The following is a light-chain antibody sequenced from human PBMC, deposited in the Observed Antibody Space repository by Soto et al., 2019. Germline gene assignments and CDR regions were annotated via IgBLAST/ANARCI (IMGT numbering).Light chain of an antibody. CDR3: SSYTTSFTRV. CDR1: SSDVGGYNY. V-gene: IGLV2-14*03. Sequence: QSALTQPASVSGSPGQSITISCTGSSSDVGGYNYVSCYQQHPGKAPKLLIFDVSNRPSGVSNRFSGSKSGSTAALTISGLQAEDEADYYCSSYTTSFTRVFGGGTKLTVL. CDR2: DVS. J-gene: IGLJ2*01.